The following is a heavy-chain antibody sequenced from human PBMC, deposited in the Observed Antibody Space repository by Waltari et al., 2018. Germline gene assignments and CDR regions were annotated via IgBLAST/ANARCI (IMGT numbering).Heavy chain of an antibody. CDR3: ARIIRDGPSGFYGIAAFDL. D-gene: IGHD3-22*01. CDR1: GFTVSDNC. CDR2: IYSGGST. Sequence: DVQLVETGAGWIQPGGSLRLSCSVSGFTVSDNCMTWLRLAPAKGLEWGSGIYSGGSTYYTASVTGRFTISRDNINNILFLQMNNLRAEDTATYYCARIIRDGPSGFYGIAAFDLWGQGTMVTVSS. J-gene: IGHJ3*01. V-gene: IGHV3-53*02.